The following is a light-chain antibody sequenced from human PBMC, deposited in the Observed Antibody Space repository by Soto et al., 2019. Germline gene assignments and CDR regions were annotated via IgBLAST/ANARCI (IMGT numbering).Light chain of an antibody. CDR2: EAS. J-gene: IGKJ1*01. V-gene: IGKV1-39*01. Sequence: DVQLPQSLYTLTAAVGDRATITCRASQSITNWLAWYQQKPGKAPKLLIYEASSLQTGVPSRFSVAGSGTDFTLFISSLTPEDFATYNCQQSFSTPTFGRGTKVDIK. CDR3: QQSFSTPT. CDR1: QSITNW.